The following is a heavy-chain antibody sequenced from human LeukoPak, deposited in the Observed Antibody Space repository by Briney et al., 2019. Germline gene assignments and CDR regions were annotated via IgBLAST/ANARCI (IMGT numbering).Heavy chain of an antibody. D-gene: IGHD2-8*01. CDR1: GYTFTGNF. V-gene: IGHV1-2*02. Sequence: ASVKVSCKASGYTFTGNFMHWVRHAPGQGLEWMGWINPNSGGPNYAQKFQGRVTMTRDTSISTAYMDLSGLRSDDTAVYYCARSRGYCTNGVFYRELDSWGEGTLVTVSS. CDR2: INPNSGGP. J-gene: IGHJ4*02. CDR3: ARSRGYCTNGVFYRELDS.